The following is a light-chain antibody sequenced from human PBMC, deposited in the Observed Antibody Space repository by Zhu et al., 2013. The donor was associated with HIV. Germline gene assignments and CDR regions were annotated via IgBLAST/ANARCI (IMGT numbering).Light chain of an antibody. CDR3: SQVLETPVT. CDR1: QSLLHSNGYDY. CDR2: LGS. V-gene: IGKV2-28*01. Sequence: EIVMTQSPLSLTVTPGEPASISCRSSQSLLHSNGYDYLEWYLQKPGQSPRLLIYLGSNRASGVPDRFSGSGSGTDFTLKISRVETEDVGVYYCSQVLETPVTFGGGTEVQI. J-gene: IGKJ4*01.